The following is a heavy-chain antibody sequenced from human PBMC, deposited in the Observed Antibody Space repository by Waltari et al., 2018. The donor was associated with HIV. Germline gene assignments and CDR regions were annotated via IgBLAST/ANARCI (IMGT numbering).Heavy chain of an antibody. CDR2: IYWTDDK. Sequence: QITLKESGPTLVKPTQTLTLTCTFSGFSVATSGVGVGWIRQPPGKALEWLALIYWTDDKRYSPSLGSRLTISKDTSKNQVVLTMTNMDPVDTATYYCAHRRAGYSSGWYTRGFDYWSQGTLVNVSS. CDR3: AHRRAGYSSGWYTRGFDY. D-gene: IGHD6-13*01. CDR1: GFSVATSGVG. V-gene: IGHV2-5*01. J-gene: IGHJ4*02.